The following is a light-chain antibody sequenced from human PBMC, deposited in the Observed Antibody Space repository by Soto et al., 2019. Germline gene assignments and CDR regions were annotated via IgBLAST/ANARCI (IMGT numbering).Light chain of an antibody. CDR3: QQYNSWGT. CDR2: DAS. V-gene: IGKV1-5*01. Sequence: DILMTQSPSTLSASVGDRVTITCRASQSISSWLAWYQQKPGKAPKLLIYDASSLESGVPSRFSGSGSGTEFTLTISSLQPDDFATYYCQQYNSWGTFGQGTKVEIK. J-gene: IGKJ1*01. CDR1: QSISSW.